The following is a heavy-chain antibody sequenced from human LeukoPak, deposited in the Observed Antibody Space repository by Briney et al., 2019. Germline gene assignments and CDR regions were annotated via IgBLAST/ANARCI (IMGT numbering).Heavy chain of an antibody. V-gene: IGHV1-46*01. Sequence: ASVKVSCKASGYTFTSYYMNWVRQAPGQGLEWMGIIKPSSGRTTYARKFQGRVTMTRDTSTSTVYMELSSLRSEDTAVFYCARGGLPARSWFDPWGQGTLVTVSS. CDR2: IKPSSGRT. CDR3: ARGGLPARSWFDP. J-gene: IGHJ5*02. D-gene: IGHD3/OR15-3a*01. CDR1: GYTFTSYY.